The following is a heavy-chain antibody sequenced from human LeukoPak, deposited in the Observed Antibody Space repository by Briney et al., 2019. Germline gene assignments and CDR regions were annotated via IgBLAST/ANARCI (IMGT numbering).Heavy chain of an antibody. CDR1: GFTFSSYA. CDR3: ARDLGVTNYYFDY. D-gene: IGHD4-23*01. J-gene: IGHJ4*02. Sequence: GGSLRLSCAASGFTFSSYAMSWVRQAPGKGLEWVSAISGSGGSTYYADSVKGRFTISRDDSKNTLYLQMNSLRAEDTAVYYCARDLGVTNYYFDYWGQGTLVTVSS. CDR2: ISGSGGST. V-gene: IGHV3-23*01.